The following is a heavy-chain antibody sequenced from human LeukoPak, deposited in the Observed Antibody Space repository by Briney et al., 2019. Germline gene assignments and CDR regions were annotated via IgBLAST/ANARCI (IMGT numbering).Heavy chain of an antibody. D-gene: IGHD4-11*01. Sequence: GGSLRLSCAASGFTFSSYWMHWVRQAPGKGLVWVSRINGDGSGTSYADSVKGRFTISRDNAKNTLYLQMNSLRAEDTAVYYCARYSNYYYYYYMDVWGKGTTVTVSS. V-gene: IGHV3-74*01. CDR3: ARYSNYYYYYYMDV. CDR2: INGDGSGT. CDR1: GFTFSSYW. J-gene: IGHJ6*03.